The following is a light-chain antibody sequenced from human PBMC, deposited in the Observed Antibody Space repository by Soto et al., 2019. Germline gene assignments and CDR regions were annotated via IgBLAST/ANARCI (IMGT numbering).Light chain of an antibody. CDR2: KAS. CDR1: QSISIW. J-gene: IGKJ1*01. Sequence: DIQMTQSPSTLSASVGDRVTITFGASQSISIWLAWYQQKPGRAPKLLIYKASSLESGVPSRFSGSGSGTEFTLTISSLQSEDFAVYFCHQYENWPKTFGQGTKVDIK. V-gene: IGKV1-5*03. CDR3: HQYENWPKT.